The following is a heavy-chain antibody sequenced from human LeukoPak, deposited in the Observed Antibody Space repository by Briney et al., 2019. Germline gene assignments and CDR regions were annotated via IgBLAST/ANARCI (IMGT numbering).Heavy chain of an antibody. Sequence: SETLSLTCTVSGGSISSGSYYWSWIRQPAGKGLEWIGRIYTSGSTKYNPSLKSRVTISVDTSKNQFSLKLSSVTAADTAVYYCARGYCSSTSCYWRYWGQGTLVTVSS. J-gene: IGHJ4*02. CDR1: GGSISSGSYY. V-gene: IGHV4-61*02. CDR2: IYTSGST. D-gene: IGHD2-2*01. CDR3: ARGYCSSTSCYWRY.